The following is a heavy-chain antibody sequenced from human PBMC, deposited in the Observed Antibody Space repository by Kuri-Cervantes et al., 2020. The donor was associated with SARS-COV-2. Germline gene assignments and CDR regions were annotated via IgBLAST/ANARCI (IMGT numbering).Heavy chain of an antibody. CDR3: ARGSTVTRNYYYYYYMDV. V-gene: IGHV4-4*07. CDR1: GGSISSYY. Sequence: ESLKISCTVSGGSISSYYWSWIRQPAGKGLEWIGRIYTSGSTNYNPSLKSRVTISVDTSKNQFSLKLSSVTAADTAVYYCARGSTVTRNYYYYYYMDVWGKGTTVTVSS. CDR2: IYTSGST. J-gene: IGHJ6*03. D-gene: IGHD4-11*01.